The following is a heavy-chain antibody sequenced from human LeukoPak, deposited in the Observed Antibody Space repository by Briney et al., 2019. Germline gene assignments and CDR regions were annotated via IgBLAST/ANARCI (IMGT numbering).Heavy chain of an antibody. Sequence: PGGSLRLSCAASGFTFSSYAMSWVRQAPGRGLEWMPNIKQDGSEKYYVDSVKGRFTISRDNAKNSLYLQMNSLRAEDTAVYYCARDESARSFDYWSQGTLVTVSS. CDR3: ARDESARSFDY. CDR2: IKQDGSEK. CDR1: GFTFSSYA. J-gene: IGHJ4*02. V-gene: IGHV3-7*01. D-gene: IGHD6-25*01.